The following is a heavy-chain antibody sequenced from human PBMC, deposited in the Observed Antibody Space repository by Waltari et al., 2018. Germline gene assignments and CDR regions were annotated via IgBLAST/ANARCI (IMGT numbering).Heavy chain of an antibody. CDR3: ASGWYYFGY. V-gene: IGHV3-48*03. Sequence: EVQLVESGGGLVQTGGSLRLSCAASALPFSGDEMNWVRQAPGKGLEWISYISTSGNTIYYADSVKGRFTMSRDNAKKALYLQMNSLRAEDTAIYYCASGWYYFGYWGQGTLVTVSS. J-gene: IGHJ4*02. CDR1: ALPFSGDE. CDR2: ISTSGNTI. D-gene: IGHD6-19*01.